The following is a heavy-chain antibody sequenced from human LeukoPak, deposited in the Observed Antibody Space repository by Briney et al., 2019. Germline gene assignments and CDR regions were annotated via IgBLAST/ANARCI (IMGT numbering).Heavy chain of an antibody. Sequence: PSETLSLTCTVSGGSISSYYWSWIRQPPGKGLEWIGYIYYSGSTNYNPSLKSRVTISVDTPKNQFSLKLSSVTAADTAVYYCARRYTSSWYFDYWGQGTLVTVSS. CDR1: GGSISSYY. V-gene: IGHV4-59*01. J-gene: IGHJ4*02. D-gene: IGHD6-13*01. CDR3: ARRYTSSWYFDY. CDR2: IYYSGST.